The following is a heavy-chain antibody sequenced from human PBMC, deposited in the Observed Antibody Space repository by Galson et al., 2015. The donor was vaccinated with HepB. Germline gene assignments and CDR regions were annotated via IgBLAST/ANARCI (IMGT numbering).Heavy chain of an antibody. V-gene: IGHV3-30*03. CDR1: GFTFSSYG. D-gene: IGHD5-18*01. J-gene: IGHJ4*02. CDR3: VSGYGTGGFDY. Sequence: SLRLSCAASGFTFSSYGIHWVRQAPGKGLEWVAVISYDGSNKYYADSVKGRFTISRDNSKNTLYLQMNSLRAEGTAVYYCVSGYGTGGFDYWGRGTLVTVSS. CDR2: ISYDGSNK.